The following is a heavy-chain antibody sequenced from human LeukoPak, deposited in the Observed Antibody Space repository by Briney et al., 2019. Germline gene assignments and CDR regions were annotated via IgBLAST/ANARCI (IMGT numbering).Heavy chain of an antibody. D-gene: IGHD3-10*01. J-gene: IGHJ4*02. CDR2: ITAYNDNT. CDR1: GYTFTSYG. Sequence: ASVNVSCKASGYTFTSYGISWVRQAPGQGLEWMGWITAYNDNTNYAQKLQGRGTMTTDTSTSTAYMELRSLRSDDTAVYYCARALLWFGETSHIDYWGQGTIVSASS. V-gene: IGHV1-18*01. CDR3: ARALLWFGETSHIDY.